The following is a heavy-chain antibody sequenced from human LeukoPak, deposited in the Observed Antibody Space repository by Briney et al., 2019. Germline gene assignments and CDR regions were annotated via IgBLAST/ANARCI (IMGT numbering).Heavy chain of an antibody. V-gene: IGHV1-18*01. CDR1: GYTFTSYG. CDR2: ISAYNGNT. D-gene: IGHD3-16*01. CDR3: ARLSVTDYAWGS. Sequence: ASVKVSCKASGYTFTSYGISWVRQDPGQGLEWMGWISAYNGNTNYAQKLQGRVTMTTDTSTSTAYMELRSLRSDDTAVYYCARLSVTDYAWGSWGQGTLVTVSS. J-gene: IGHJ4*02.